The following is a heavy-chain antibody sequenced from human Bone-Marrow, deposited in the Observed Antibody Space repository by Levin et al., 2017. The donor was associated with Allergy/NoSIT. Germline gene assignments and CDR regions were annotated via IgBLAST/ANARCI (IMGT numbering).Heavy chain of an antibody. V-gene: IGHV4-34*01. CDR1: GGSFSGYY. CDR3: ARGVVVVVAATHHWYFDL. D-gene: IGHD2-15*01. CDR2: INHSGST. Sequence: SETLSLTCAVYGGSFSGYYWSWIRQPPGKGLEWIGEINHSGSTNYNPSLKSRVTISVDTSKNQFSLKLSSVTAADTAVYYCARGVVVVVAATHHWYFDLWGRGTLVTVSS. J-gene: IGHJ2*01.